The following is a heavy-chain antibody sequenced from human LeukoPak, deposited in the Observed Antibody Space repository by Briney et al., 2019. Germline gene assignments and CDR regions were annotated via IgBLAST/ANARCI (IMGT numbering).Heavy chain of an antibody. CDR3: AREPFLGYCSSTSCYGGYFQH. CDR2: IIPNNGGT. CDR1: GGTFSSYA. D-gene: IGHD2-2*01. V-gene: IGHV1-69*04. Sequence: SVKDSCKASGGTFSSYAISWVRQAPGQGLEWMGRIIPNNGGTNYAQKIQGRVTITADKSTSTAYMELSSLRSEDTAVHYCAREPFLGYCSSTSCYGGYFQHWGQGTLVTVSS. J-gene: IGHJ1*01.